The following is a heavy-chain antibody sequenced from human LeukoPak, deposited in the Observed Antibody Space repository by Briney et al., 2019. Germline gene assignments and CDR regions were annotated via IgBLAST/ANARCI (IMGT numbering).Heavy chain of an antibody. CDR2: IYYSGRT. V-gene: IGHV4-31*03. J-gene: IGHJ4*02. D-gene: IGHD2-2*02. Sequence: SQTLSLTCTVSGGSISSGGYYWSWIRQHPGKGLEWIGYIYYSGRTYYNPSLKSRVTISEDTSKNQFSLKLSSVTAADTAVYYCARAYLRATFDYWGQGILVTVSS. CDR1: GGSISSGGYY. CDR3: ARAYLRATFDY.